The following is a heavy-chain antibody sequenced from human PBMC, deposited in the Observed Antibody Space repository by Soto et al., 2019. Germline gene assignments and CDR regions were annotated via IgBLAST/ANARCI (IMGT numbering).Heavy chain of an antibody. CDR1: GGSISSSNW. CDR3: ARETYYYGSGSYRDYYYGMDV. J-gene: IGHJ6*02. Sequence: SETLSLTCAVSGGSISSSNWWSWVRQPPGKGLEWIGEIYHSGSTNYNPSLKSRVTISVDKSKNQFSLKLSSVTAADTAVYYCARETYYYGSGSYRDYYYGMDVWGQGTTVTV. D-gene: IGHD3-10*01. V-gene: IGHV4-4*02. CDR2: IYHSGST.